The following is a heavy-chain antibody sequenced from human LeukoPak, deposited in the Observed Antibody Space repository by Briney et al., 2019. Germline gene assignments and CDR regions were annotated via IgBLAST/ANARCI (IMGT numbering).Heavy chain of an antibody. D-gene: IGHD2-2*01. Sequence: GASVKVSCKASGYTFTGYYMHWVREAPGQGLEWMGWINPSNGDTNYAQNFQGRVTVTRDTSISTAYMELSWLTSDDTAVYYCARRASSTSFLDAFDIWGQGTMVTVSS. V-gene: IGHV1-2*02. CDR2: INPSNGDT. J-gene: IGHJ3*02. CDR3: ARRASSTSFLDAFDI. CDR1: GYTFTGYY.